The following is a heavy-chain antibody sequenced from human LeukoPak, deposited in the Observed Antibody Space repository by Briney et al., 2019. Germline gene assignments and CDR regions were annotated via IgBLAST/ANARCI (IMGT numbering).Heavy chain of an antibody. J-gene: IGHJ4*02. CDR3: ARSNGAAAGWGVLGD. CDR2: INGYNGNT. V-gene: IGHV1-18*01. CDR1: DYTFTSYG. Sequence: ASVKVSCKASDYTFTSYGVSWVRQAPGQGLEWMGWINGYNGNTNYAQNFQGRVSMTTETSTNTAYMELRSLTSDDTAVYYCARSNGAAAGWGVLGDWGQGTLVTVSS. D-gene: IGHD6-13*01.